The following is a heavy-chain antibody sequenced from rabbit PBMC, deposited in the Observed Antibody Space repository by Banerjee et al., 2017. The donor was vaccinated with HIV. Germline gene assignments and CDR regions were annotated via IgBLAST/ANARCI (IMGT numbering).Heavy chain of an antibody. CDR3: ARAGGVEKYFNL. CDR1: GFSFSSGYD. D-gene: IGHD4-1*01. CDR2: IYTGDGNT. Sequence: QSLEESGGDLVKPGASLTLTCTASGFSFSSGYDMCWVRQAPGKGLEWIACIYTGDGNTYYVSWAKGRFTISKTSSTVDLKMTSLTAADTATYFCARAGGVEKYFNLWGPGTLVTVS. V-gene: IGHV1S40*01. J-gene: IGHJ4*01.